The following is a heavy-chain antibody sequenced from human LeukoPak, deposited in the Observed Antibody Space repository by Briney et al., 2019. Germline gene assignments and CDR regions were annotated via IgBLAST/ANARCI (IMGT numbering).Heavy chain of an antibody. J-gene: IGHJ4*02. D-gene: IGHD1-26*01. CDR2: INSDGSTA. V-gene: IGHV3-74*01. CDR3: VRGYSGSFLDY. CDR1: GFTFSSYW. Sequence: GGSLRLSCAASGFTFSSYWMHWVRQAPGKGLVWVSRINSDGSTASYADSVKGRFTISRDNAKNTLSLQMSSLRAEDTAVYYCVRGYSGSFLDYWGPGSLVTVSS.